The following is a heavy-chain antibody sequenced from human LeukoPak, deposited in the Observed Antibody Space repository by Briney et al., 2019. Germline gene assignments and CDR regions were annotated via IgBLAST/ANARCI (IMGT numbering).Heavy chain of an antibody. J-gene: IGHJ4*02. V-gene: IGHV3-30*04. Sequence: GGSLRLSCAASGFTFSSYAMDWVRQAPGKGLEWVAVISYDGSNKYYADSVKGRFTISRDNSKNTLYLQMNSLRAEDTAVYYCARVEYSSSWYAGRGGFDYWGQGALVTVSS. CDR1: GFTFSSYA. CDR3: ARVEYSSSWYAGRGGFDY. D-gene: IGHD6-13*01. CDR2: ISYDGSNK.